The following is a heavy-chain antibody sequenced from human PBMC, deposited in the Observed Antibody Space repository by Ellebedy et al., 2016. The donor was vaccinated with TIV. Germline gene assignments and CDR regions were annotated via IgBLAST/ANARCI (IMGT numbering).Heavy chain of an antibody. J-gene: IGHJ3*01. CDR1: GFTFSSST. D-gene: IGHD6-19*01. CDR2: ISFDGRAV. Sequence: GGSLRLXCAASGFTFSSSTMNWVRQAPGWGLDWVAGISFDGRAVHYADSVKGRFTISRDNSKNTLSLQMNSLRGEDSAIYYCARGPYSSGHCDAFDVWGRGTTVTVSS. V-gene: IGHV3-30*04. CDR3: ARGPYSSGHCDAFDV.